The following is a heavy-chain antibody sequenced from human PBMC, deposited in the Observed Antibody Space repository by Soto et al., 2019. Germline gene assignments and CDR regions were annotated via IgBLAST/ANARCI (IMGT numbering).Heavy chain of an antibody. J-gene: IGHJ6*02. V-gene: IGHV6-1*01. D-gene: IGHD1-26*01. CDR1: GDSVSSNSAA. CDR2: TYYRSKWYN. CDR3: ATSGGGAYYYGMDV. Sequence: SQTLSLTCDISGDSVSSNSAAWNWIRQPPSRGLEWLGRTYYRSKWYNDYAVSVKSRITINPDTSKNQFSLQLNSVTPEDTAVYYCATSGGGAYYYGMDVWGQGTTVTVSS.